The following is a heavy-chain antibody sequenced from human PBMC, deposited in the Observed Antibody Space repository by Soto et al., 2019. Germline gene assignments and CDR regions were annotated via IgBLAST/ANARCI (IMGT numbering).Heavy chain of an antibody. J-gene: IGHJ4*02. CDR1: GGSISSGGYS. D-gene: IGHD3-22*01. CDR2: IYHSGST. Sequence: QLRLQESGSGLVKPSQTLSLTCAVSGGSISSGGYSWSWIRQPPGKGLEWIGYIYHSGSTYYNPSLKSRVTISVDRSKNQFSLKLSSVTAADTAVYYCARELGSSGYYLWGQGTLVTVSS. CDR3: ARELGSSGYYL. V-gene: IGHV4-30-2*01.